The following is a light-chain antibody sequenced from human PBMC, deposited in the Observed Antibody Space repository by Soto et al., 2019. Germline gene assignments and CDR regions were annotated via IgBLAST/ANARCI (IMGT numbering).Light chain of an antibody. CDR1: QSVSSSY. CDR2: GAS. V-gene: IGKV3-20*01. Sequence: EIVLTQSPGTLSLSPGERATLSCRASQSVSSSYLAWYQEKPGQAPRLLIYGASSRATGIPDRFSGSGSGTDFTLIITRLEPEDFAVYYCQQCGSSPLTFGGGTKVEI. J-gene: IGKJ4*01. CDR3: QQCGSSPLT.